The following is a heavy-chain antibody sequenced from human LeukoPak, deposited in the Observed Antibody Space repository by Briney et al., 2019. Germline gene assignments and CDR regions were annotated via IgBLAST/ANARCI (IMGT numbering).Heavy chain of an antibody. V-gene: IGHV3-9*01. D-gene: IGHD2-8*02. CDR3: AKDIKAANYGGVFDI. J-gene: IGHJ3*02. CDR2: ISWNRGST. CDR1: GFTFDDYA. Sequence: GRSLRLSCAASGFTFDDYAMHWVRQAPGKGLEWVSGISWNRGSTGYADSVKGRFTISRDNAKNSLYLQMNSLRAEDTALYYCAKDIKAANYGGVFDIWGQGTMVTVSS.